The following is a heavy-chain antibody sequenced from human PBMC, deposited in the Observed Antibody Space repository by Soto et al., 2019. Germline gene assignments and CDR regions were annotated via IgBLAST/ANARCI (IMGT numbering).Heavy chain of an antibody. CDR2: INPNSGGT. Sequence: QVQLVQSGAEVKKPGASVKVSCKASGYTFTGYYMHWVRQAPGQGLEWMGWINPNSGGTNYAQKFQGWVTMTRDTSISTAYMELSRLRSDDTAVYYCAGGIPMVRGVLLDAFDIWGQGTMVTVSS. D-gene: IGHD3-10*01. V-gene: IGHV1-2*04. CDR3: AGGIPMVRGVLLDAFDI. J-gene: IGHJ3*02. CDR1: GYTFTGYY.